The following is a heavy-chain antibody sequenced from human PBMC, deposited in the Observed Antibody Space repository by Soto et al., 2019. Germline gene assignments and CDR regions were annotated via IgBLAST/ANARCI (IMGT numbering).Heavy chain of an antibody. CDR2: IIPILGIA. V-gene: IGHV1-69*08. J-gene: IGHJ5*02. CDR3: ARDQVDGGYDPVLDP. D-gene: IGHD5-12*01. Sequence: QVQLVQSGAEVKKPGSSVKVSCKASGGTFSSYTISWVRQAPGQGLEWMGRIIPILGIANYAQKFQGRVMITADKSTSTAYMEMSSLRSEDTAVYSCARDQVDGGYDPVLDPWGQGNLVTDSS. CDR1: GGTFSSYT.